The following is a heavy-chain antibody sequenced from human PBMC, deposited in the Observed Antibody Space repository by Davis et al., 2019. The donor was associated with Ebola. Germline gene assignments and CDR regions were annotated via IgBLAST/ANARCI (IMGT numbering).Heavy chain of an antibody. Sequence: PGGSLRLSCAASGFTFSSYGVHWVRQAPGKGLEWVSFISFDGSIEYYADSVKGRFTISRDNSKNTLYLQMNSLSADDTAVYYCATCGFCISTTGIDYRGQGTLVTVSS. CDR3: ATCGFCISTTGIDY. D-gene: IGHD1-1*01. CDR1: GFTFSSYG. V-gene: IGHV3-30*03. CDR2: ISFDGSIE. J-gene: IGHJ4*02.